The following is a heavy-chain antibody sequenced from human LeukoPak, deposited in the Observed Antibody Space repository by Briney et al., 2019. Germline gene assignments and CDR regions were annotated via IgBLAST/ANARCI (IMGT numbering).Heavy chain of an antibody. CDR3: ARLYSSGWSHMDV. Sequence: GGSLRLSCAASGFTFSDYYMSWIRQAPGKGLEWVSYISSSGSTIYYADSVKGRFTISRDNAKSSLYLQMNSLRAEDTAVYYCARLYSSGWSHMDVWGKGTTVTVSS. J-gene: IGHJ6*03. CDR1: GFTFSDYY. D-gene: IGHD6-19*01. V-gene: IGHV3-11*01. CDR2: ISSSGSTI.